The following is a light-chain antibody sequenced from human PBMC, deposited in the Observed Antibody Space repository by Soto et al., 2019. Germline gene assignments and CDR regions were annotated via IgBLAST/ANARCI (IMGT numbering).Light chain of an antibody. Sequence: EVVLTQSPGTLSLSPGERATLSCRASQSVNNNYVAWYQQKPGQAPRLLIFGSSDRATGIPDRFSGSGSGTDFTLTISSLEPEDFAVYYCQQYGSSPPYTFGQGTKLEIK. CDR3: QQYGSSPPYT. V-gene: IGKV3-20*01. CDR2: GSS. CDR1: QSVNNNY. J-gene: IGKJ2*01.